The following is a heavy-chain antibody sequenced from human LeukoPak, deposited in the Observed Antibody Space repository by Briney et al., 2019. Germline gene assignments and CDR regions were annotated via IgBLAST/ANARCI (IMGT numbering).Heavy chain of an antibody. V-gene: IGHV2-5*01. J-gene: IGHJ3*02. CDR3: AHRRQGMAAFDI. Sequence: SGPTLVNPTQTLTLTCNFSGLSLSTSGVGVGWIRQPPGKALEWLALIYWNDDKRHSPSLRSRLTITKDTSKNQVVLTMTNMDPVDTASYYCAHRRQGMAAFDIWGQGTMVTASS. CDR2: IYWNDDK. D-gene: IGHD2-8*01. CDR1: GLSLSTSGVG.